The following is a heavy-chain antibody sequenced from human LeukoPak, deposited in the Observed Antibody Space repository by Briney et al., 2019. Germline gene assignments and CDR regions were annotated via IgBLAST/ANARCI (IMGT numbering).Heavy chain of an antibody. D-gene: IGHD5-12*01. CDR2: IYHSGST. V-gene: IGHV4-61*01. CDR1: GGSISSSLYF. CDR3: ARDGYSGNDGL. Sequence: SETLSLTCTVSGGSISSSLYFWGWIRQPPGKGLEWIGYIYHSGSTKYNPSLKSRVTISVDTSKNQFSLKLSSVTAADTAVYYCARDGYSGNDGLWGQGTLVTVSS. J-gene: IGHJ4*02.